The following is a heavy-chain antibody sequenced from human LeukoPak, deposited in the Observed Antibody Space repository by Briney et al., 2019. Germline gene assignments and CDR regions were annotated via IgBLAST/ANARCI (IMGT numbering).Heavy chain of an antibody. CDR3: ARAKRYSSGWYRVDY. J-gene: IGHJ4*02. CDR1: GGSISSYY. V-gene: IGHV4-59*01. D-gene: IGHD6-19*01. CDR2: IYYSGST. Sequence: SETLSLTCTVSGGSISSYYWSWIRQPPGKGLEWIGYIYYSGSTNYNPSLKSRVTISVGTSKNQFSLKLSSVTAADTAVYYCARAKRYSSGWYRVDYWGQGTLVTVSS.